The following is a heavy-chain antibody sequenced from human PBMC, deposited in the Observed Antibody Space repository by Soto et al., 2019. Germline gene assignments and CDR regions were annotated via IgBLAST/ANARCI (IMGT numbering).Heavy chain of an antibody. Sequence: QVQLVESGGGVVQPGRSLRLSCAASGFRDGFPFSDYDMHWVRQAPGKGLGWVALISFDGSTKNYVDSLEGRFTISRDKSRDTLFLQMDSLRPEDTAVYYCAKNSFSGSKRILDSWGQGTLVTVSS. CDR3: AKNSFSGSKRILDS. J-gene: IGHJ4*02. V-gene: IGHV3-30*18. D-gene: IGHD1-26*01. CDR1: GFRDGFPFSDYD. CDR2: ISFDGSTK.